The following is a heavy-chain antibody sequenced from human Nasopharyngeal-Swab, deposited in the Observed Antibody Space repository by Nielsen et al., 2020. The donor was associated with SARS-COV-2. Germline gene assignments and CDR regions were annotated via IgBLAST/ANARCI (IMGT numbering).Heavy chain of an antibody. J-gene: IGHJ4*02. V-gene: IGHV3-11*01. CDR1: GFSFSEYY. CDR2: ISSSGSIT. D-gene: IGHD3-10*01. Sequence: GGSLRLSCAASGFSFSEYYMSWIRQAPGKGLEWISDISSSGSITHYADSMKGRFTISRDNAKNSLYLQLNSLRAEDTALYFCARNWRNYGSGTYYNGVFDCWGRGTLVTVSS. CDR3: ARNWRNYGSGTYYNGVFDC.